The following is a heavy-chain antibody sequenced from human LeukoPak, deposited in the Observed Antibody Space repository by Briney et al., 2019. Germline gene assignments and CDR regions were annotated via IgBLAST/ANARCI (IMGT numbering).Heavy chain of an antibody. D-gene: IGHD1-14*01. CDR1: GFTFSSYW. CDR2: IKQDGSEK. J-gene: IGHJ1*01. CDR3: ARGNQWDVAEYFQH. V-gene: IGHV3-7*01. Sequence: GGSLRLSCAASGFTFSSYWMSWVRQAPGKGLEWVANIKQDGSEKYYVDSVKGRFTISRDNAKNSLYLQMNSLRAEDTAVYYCARGNQWDVAEYFQHWGQGTLVTVSS.